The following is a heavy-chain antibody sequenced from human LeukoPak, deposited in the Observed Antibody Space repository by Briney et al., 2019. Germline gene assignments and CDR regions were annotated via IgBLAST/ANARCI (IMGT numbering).Heavy chain of an antibody. V-gene: IGHV4-39*01. CDR2: LSHAGNT. Sequence: PSETLSLTCSVSGDSVRNDFYYWGWIRQPPGKGLEWVACLSHAGNTWYNPSLESRLSISVDTSKNQFSPKFSSVTAADTALYWCARHNAPRRVGFGFWGQGILVTVSS. CDR3: ARHNAPRRVGFGF. CDR1: GDSVRNDFYY. D-gene: IGHD2-2*01. J-gene: IGHJ4*02.